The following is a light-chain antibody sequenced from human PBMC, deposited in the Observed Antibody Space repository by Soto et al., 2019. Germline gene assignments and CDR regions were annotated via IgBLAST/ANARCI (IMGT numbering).Light chain of an antibody. Sequence: DIQITQSPSSLSASFGYIFTITFRASQSISDYLNWYQQKPGKAPKLLIYAASSLQSGVPSRFSGSGSGTDFTLTISSLQPEDFATYYCQQSYSTPRTFGQGAKVDVK. CDR2: AAS. J-gene: IGKJ1*01. V-gene: IGKV1-39*01. CDR3: QQSYSTPRT. CDR1: QSISDY.